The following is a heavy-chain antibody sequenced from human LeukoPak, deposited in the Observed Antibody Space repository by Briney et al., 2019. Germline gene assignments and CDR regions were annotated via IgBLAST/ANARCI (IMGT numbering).Heavy chain of an antibody. Sequence: SETLSLTCTVSGGFNSRGSYWGWIRQPPGKGLEWIGEINHSGSTNYNPSLKSRVTISVDTSKNQFSLKLSSVTAADTAVYYCARQGYCSGGSCFPYYYYYMDVWGKGTTVTISS. J-gene: IGHJ6*03. CDR3: ARQGYCSGGSCFPYYYYYMDV. D-gene: IGHD2-15*01. CDR1: GGFNSRGSY. V-gene: IGHV4-38-2*02. CDR2: INHSGST.